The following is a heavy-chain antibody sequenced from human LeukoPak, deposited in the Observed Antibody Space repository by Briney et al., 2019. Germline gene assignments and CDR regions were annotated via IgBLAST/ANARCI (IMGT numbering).Heavy chain of an antibody. V-gene: IGHV4-59*01. J-gene: IGHJ6*03. D-gene: IGHD3-10*01. Sequence: SETLSLTCTVSGGSISSYYWSWIRQPPGKGLEWIGYIYYSGSTNYNPSLKSRVTISVDTSKNQFSLKLSSVTAADTAVYYCARSGFNYYYYYMDVWGKGTTVTVSS. CDR3: ARSGFNYYYYYMDV. CDR2: IYYSGST. CDR1: GGSISSYY.